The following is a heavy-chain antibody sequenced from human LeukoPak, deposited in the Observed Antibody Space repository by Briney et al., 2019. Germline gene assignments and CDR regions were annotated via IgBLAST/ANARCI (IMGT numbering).Heavy chain of an antibody. J-gene: IGHJ3*02. CDR3: ARGWLRFLPGAFDI. D-gene: IGHD3-3*01. CDR1: GGSISSSSYY. Sequence: SETLSLTCTVSGGSISSSSYYWSWIRQPPGKGLEWIGYIYYSGSTNYNPSLKSRVTVSVDTSKNQFSLKLSSVTAADTAAYYCARGWLRFLPGAFDIWGQGTMVTVSS. V-gene: IGHV4-61*05. CDR2: IYYSGST.